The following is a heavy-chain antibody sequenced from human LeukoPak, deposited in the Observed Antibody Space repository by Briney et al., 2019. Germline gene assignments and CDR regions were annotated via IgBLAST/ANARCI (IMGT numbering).Heavy chain of an antibody. CDR2: IDYSGST. J-gene: IGHJ6*03. V-gene: IGHV4-59*08. D-gene: IGHD2-2*01. Sequence: SETLSPTCTVSGGPITSYCWSWIRQPPGKGLDWIGDIDYSGSTNYNPSLKSRVTISVGTSKNHFSLRLSSLTAADTAMYYCARRRTAGLSGYMDVWGKGTTVTVSS. CDR1: GGPITSYC. CDR3: ARRRTAGLSGYMDV.